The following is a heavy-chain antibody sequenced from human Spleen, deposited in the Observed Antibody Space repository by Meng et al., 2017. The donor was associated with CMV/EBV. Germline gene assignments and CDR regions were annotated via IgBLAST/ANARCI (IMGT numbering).Heavy chain of an antibody. V-gene: IGHV3-30-3*01. D-gene: IGHD4-11*01. CDR3: AVDKPDYSNQY. CDR1: GFSFTDYA. CDR2: IAFDGSSE. Sequence: SCAASGFSFTDYAMHWVRQAPGKGLEWVAVIAFDGSSEYYADSVKGRFTISRDNSKNTLYLQLNSLRAEDTAVYYCAVDKPDYSNQYWGQGTLVTVSS. J-gene: IGHJ4*02.